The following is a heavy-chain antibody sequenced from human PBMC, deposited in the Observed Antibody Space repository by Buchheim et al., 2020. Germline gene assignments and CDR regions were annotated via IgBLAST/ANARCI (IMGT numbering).Heavy chain of an antibody. CDR1: GYTFTSYD. D-gene: IGHD3-22*01. Sequence: QVQLVQSGAEVKKPGASVKVSCKASGYTFTSYDINWVRQATGQGLEWMGWMNPNSGNTGYAQKFQGRVTMTRNNSISTAYMELSSLRSDDTAVYYCAREYITYDSSGYQYYYYYYMDVWGKGTT. CDR3: AREYITYDSSGYQYYYYYYMDV. CDR2: MNPNSGNT. V-gene: IGHV1-8*01. J-gene: IGHJ6*03.